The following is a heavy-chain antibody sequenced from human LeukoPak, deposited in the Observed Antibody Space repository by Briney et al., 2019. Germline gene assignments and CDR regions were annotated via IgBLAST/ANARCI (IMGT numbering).Heavy chain of an antibody. J-gene: IGHJ6*03. CDR3: ARNGPTTDYYYYYYMDV. V-gene: IGHV4-39*07. CDR1: GGSISSSSYY. D-gene: IGHD4-11*01. CDR2: IYYSGST. Sequence: SETLSLTCTVSGGSISSSSYYWGWIRQPPGKGLEWIGSIYYSGSTYYNPSLKSRVTISVDTSKNQFSLKLSSVTAADTAVYYCARNGPTTDYYYYYYMDVWGKGTTVTVSS.